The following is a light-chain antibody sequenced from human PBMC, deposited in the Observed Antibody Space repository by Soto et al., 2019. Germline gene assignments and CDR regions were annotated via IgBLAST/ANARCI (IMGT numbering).Light chain of an antibody. J-gene: IGLJ1*01. CDR3: CSYAGSSTPYV. V-gene: IGLV2-23*01. CDR1: SSDVGSYNL. CDR2: EGS. Sequence: QSGLTLPASVSGSPGQSITISCTGTSSDVGSYNLVSWYQQHPGKAPKLMIYEGSKRPSGVSSRFSGSKSGNTASLTISGLQAEAEADYYCCSYAGSSTPYVFGTGTKVTVL.